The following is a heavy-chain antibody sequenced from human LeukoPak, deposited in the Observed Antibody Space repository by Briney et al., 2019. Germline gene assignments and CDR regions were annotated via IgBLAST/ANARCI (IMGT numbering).Heavy chain of an antibody. CDR3: ARGRQLRFLEWLLDY. CDR1: GGSISSSYYY. Sequence: PSETLSLTCTVSGGSISSSYYYWGWIRQPPGKGLEWIGSIYYSGSTYYNPFLKSRVTISVDTSKNQFSLKLRSVTAADTAVYNCARGRQLRFLEWLLDYWGQGTLVTVSS. J-gene: IGHJ4*02. V-gene: IGHV4-39*01. D-gene: IGHD3-3*01. CDR2: IYYSGST.